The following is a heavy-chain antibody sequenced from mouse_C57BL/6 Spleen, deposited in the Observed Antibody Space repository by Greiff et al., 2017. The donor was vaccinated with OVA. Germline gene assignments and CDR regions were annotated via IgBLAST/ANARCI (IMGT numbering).Heavy chain of an antibody. CDR2: ISNKANGYTT. V-gene: IGHV7-3*01. CDR1: GFTFTDYY. D-gene: IGHD2-3*01. Sequence: VQLKESGGGLVQPGGSLSLSCAASGFTFTDYYMSWVRQPPGKALEWLGFISNKANGYTTEYSASVKGRFTISRDNSQSILYLQMNALRAEDSATYYGARYRGGYYSFLYYFDYWGQGTTLTVSS. CDR3: ARYRGGYYSFLYYFDY. J-gene: IGHJ2*01.